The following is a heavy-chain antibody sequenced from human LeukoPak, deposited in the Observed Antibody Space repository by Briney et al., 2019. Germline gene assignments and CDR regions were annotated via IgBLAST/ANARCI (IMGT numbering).Heavy chain of an antibody. V-gene: IGHV3-11*06. Sequence: GGSLRLSCAASGFTFSDYYMSWIRQAPGKGLECVSYISSSSSYTNYADSVKGRFTISRDNAKNSLYLQMNSLRAEDTSVYYCARDVGGGPHYFQHWGQGTLVTVSS. CDR2: ISSSSSYT. D-gene: IGHD3-16*01. CDR1: GFTFSDYY. J-gene: IGHJ1*01. CDR3: ARDVGGGPHYFQH.